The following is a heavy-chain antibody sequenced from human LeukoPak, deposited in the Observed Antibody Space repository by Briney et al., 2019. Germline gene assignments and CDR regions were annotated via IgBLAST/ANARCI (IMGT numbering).Heavy chain of an antibody. D-gene: IGHD3-22*01. J-gene: IGHJ3*02. CDR3: ARESRGPESSGYYKQDAFDI. Sequence: PSETLSLTCSVSGGSISSGAKYWSWIRQRPGKGLEWIGYIYDSGSTNYSPSLRSRVVISEDTSKNQISLKLSSVTAADTAIYYCARESRGPESSGYYKQDAFDIWGQGTMVTVSS. CDR1: GGSISSGAKY. CDR2: IYDSGST. V-gene: IGHV4-31*03.